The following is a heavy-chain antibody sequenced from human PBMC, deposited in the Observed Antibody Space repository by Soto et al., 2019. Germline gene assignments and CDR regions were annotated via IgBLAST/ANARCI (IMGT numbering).Heavy chain of an antibody. CDR2: IRSKANNYAT. D-gene: IGHD3-10*01. CDR3: TSLYASGRP. V-gene: IGHV3-73*02. Sequence: EVQLVESGGGLVQPGGSLKLSCVVSGFTFSGSAMHWVRQASGKGLEWVGRIRSKANNYATAYAASVKGRFTISRDDSKNTAYLQMNSLKTEDTAVYYCTSLYASGRPWGQGTLVTVSS. J-gene: IGHJ4*02. CDR1: GFTFSGSA.